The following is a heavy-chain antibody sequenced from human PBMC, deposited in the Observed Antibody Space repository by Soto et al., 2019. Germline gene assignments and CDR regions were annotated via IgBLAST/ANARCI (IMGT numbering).Heavy chain of an antibody. Sequence: PSETLSLTCTVSGGSISSAYWWNWVRQPPGKGLEWIGYIYHSGYTYYNPSLKSRVTISVDRSKNQFSLKLSSVTAADTAVYYCARVPTPWGQGTLVTVSS. J-gene: IGHJ5*02. V-gene: IGHV4-4*02. CDR2: IYHSGYT. CDR3: ARVPTP. CDR1: GGSISSAYW.